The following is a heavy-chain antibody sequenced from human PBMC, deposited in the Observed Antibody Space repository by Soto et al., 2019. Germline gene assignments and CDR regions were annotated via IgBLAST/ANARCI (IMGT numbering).Heavy chain of an antibody. D-gene: IGHD2-2*01. V-gene: IGHV1-18*01. CDR3: ATGYCISTSCYVHYYYGMDV. CDR2: ISAYNGNT. Sequence: ASVKVSCKASGYTFTSYGISWVRQAPGQGLEWMGWISAYNGNTNYAQKLQGRVTMTTDTSTSTAYMELRSLRSDDTAVYYCATGYCISTSCYVHYYYGMDVWGQGTTVTVSS. J-gene: IGHJ6*02. CDR1: GYTFTSYG.